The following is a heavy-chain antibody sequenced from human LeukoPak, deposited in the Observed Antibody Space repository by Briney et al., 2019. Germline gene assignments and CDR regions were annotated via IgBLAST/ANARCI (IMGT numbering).Heavy chain of an antibody. Sequence: SETLSLTCAVYGGSFSGYYWSWIRQPPGKGLEWIGEINHSGSTNYNPSLKSRVTISVDTSKNQFSLKLSSVTAADTAVYYCAGPIYYYGSGSYFYWFDPWGQGTLVTVSS. D-gene: IGHD3-10*01. CDR3: AGPIYYYGSGSYFYWFDP. J-gene: IGHJ5*02. CDR2: INHSGST. V-gene: IGHV4-34*01. CDR1: GGSFSGYY.